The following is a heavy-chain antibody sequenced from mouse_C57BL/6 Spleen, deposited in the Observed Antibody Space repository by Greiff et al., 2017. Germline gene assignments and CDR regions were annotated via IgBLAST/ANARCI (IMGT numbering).Heavy chain of an antibody. CDR3: ASPQTSYAMDY. Sequence: QVQLQQSGAELVRPGSSVKLSCKASGYTFTSYWMHWVKQRPIQGLEWIGNIDPSDSETHYNQKFKDKATLTVDKSSSTAYMQLSSLTSEDSAVYYCASPQTSYAMDYWGQGTSVTVSS. CDR1: GYTFTSYW. J-gene: IGHJ4*01. CDR2: IDPSDSET. V-gene: IGHV1-52*01.